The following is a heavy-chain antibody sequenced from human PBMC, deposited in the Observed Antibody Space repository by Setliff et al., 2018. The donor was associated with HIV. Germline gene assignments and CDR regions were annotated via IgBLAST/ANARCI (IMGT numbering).Heavy chain of an antibody. J-gene: IGHJ4*02. CDR2: IYYSGST. D-gene: IGHD3-10*01. Sequence: KPSETLSLTCAVSGYSISSGYYWGWIRQPAGKGLEWIGNIYYSGSTYYNPSLKSRVTISLDTSKNQFSLKLSSVTAADTAVYYCARVQRVGSVEGYFDYWGQGTLVTVSS. V-gene: IGHV4-38-2*01. CDR3: ARVQRVGSVEGYFDY. CDR1: GYSISSGYY.